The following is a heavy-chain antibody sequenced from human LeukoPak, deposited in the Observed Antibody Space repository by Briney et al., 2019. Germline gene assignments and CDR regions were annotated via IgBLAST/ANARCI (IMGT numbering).Heavy chain of an antibody. V-gene: IGHV4-34*01. D-gene: IGHD3/OR15-3a*01. CDR1: GGSFSGYY. Sequence: SETLSLTCTVYGGSFSGYYWSWIRQPLGKGLEWIGEINHSGSTNYNPSLKSRVTISVDTSKNQFSLKLSSVTAADTAVYYCAREKDWPEAFDIWGQGTMVTVSS. J-gene: IGHJ3*02. CDR2: INHSGST. CDR3: AREKDWPEAFDI.